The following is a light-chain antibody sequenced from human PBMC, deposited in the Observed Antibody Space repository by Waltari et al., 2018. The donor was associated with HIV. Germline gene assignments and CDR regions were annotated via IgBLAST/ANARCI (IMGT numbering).Light chain of an antibody. V-gene: IGKV1-8*01. CDR3: QQYYSYLLT. J-gene: IGKJ4*01. CDR1: QGISSY. Sequence: AIRMTQSPSSFSASTGDRVTITCRASQGISSYLAWYQQKPGKAPKLLIYAASTLQSGVPSRFSGSGSVTEFTLTISCLQSEDFATYYCQQYYSYLLTFGGGTKVEIK. CDR2: AAS.